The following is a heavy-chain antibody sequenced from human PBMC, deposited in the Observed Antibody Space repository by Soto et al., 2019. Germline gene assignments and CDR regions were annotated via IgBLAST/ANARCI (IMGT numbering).Heavy chain of an antibody. D-gene: IGHD1-26*01. J-gene: IGHJ6*02. CDR3: ARMGARGWELLYYYYGMDV. CDR2: INHSGST. V-gene: IGHV4-34*01. Sequence: PSETLSLTCAVYGGSFSGYYWSWIRQPPGNGLEWIGEINHSGSTNYNPSLKSRVTISVDTSKNQFSLKLSSVTAADTAVYYCARMGARGWELLYYYYGMDVWGQGTTVTVSS. CDR1: GGSFSGYY.